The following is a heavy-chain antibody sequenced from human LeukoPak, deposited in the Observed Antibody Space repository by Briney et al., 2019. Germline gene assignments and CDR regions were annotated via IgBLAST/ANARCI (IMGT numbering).Heavy chain of an antibody. CDR2: INPNSGGT. V-gene: IGHV1-2*02. D-gene: IGHD1-26*01. CDR1: GYTFTGYY. Sequence: WASVKVSCKASGYTFTGYYMHWVRQAPGQGLEWMGWINPNSGGTNYAQKFQGRVTMTRDTSISTAYMELSRLRSDDTAVYYCARALPTTDGIDYWGQGTLVTVSS. CDR3: ARALPTTDGIDY. J-gene: IGHJ4*02.